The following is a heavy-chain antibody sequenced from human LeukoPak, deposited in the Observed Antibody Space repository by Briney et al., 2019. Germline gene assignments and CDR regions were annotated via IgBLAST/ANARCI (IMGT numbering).Heavy chain of an antibody. CDR3: STVEHF. J-gene: IGHJ4*02. V-gene: IGHV3-74*01. Sequence: GGSLRLSCAASGNYWMHWVRQIPGKGLVWVSRIDSDGSGTSYADSVKGRFTISRDDVKNMLYLQMNSLRVEDTGLYYCSTVEHFWGQGTLVTVSS. D-gene: IGHD1/OR15-1a*01. CDR1: GNYW. CDR2: IDSDGSGT.